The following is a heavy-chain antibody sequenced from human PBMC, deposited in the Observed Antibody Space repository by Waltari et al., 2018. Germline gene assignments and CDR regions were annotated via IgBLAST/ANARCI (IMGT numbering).Heavy chain of an antibody. D-gene: IGHD3-22*01. Sequence: VELVEPGGGVVRPGSSLCFSCEASEFTYTSYPMHWVRQAPGKGLEWVAVISYNARNIYYVDSVKGRFTISRDNSKKTLYLQMNSLRAEDTAVYYCARDYCDRTNCHGMDVWGQGTTVTVSS. V-gene: IGHV3-30*01. CDR1: EFTYTSYP. CDR2: ISYNARNI. CDR3: ARDYCDRTNCHGMDV. J-gene: IGHJ6*02.